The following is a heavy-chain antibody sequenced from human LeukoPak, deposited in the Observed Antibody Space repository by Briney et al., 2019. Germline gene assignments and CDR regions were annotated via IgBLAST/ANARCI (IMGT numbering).Heavy chain of an antibody. CDR1: GGTFSSYA. J-gene: IGHJ6*02. Sequence: ASVKVSCKASGGTFSSYAISWVRQAPGQGFEWMGRIIPILGIANYAQKFQGRVTITADKSTSTAYMELSSLRSEDTAVYYCARAIAVAGHYYYYGMDVWGQGTTVTVSS. D-gene: IGHD6-19*01. CDR3: ARAIAVAGHYYYYGMDV. V-gene: IGHV1-69*04. CDR2: IIPILGIA.